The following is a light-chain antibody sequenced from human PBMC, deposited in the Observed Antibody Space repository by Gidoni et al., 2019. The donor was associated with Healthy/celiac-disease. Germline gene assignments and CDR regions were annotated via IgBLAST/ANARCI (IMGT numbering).Light chain of an antibody. CDR3: QQSYSTHWYT. J-gene: IGKJ2*01. Sequence: IQMTQSPSSLSASVGDRVTITCRASQSISSYLNWYQQKPGKAPKLLIYAASSLQSGVPSRFSGSGSGTDFTLTISSLQPEDVATYYCQQSYSTHWYTFXXXTKLEIK. V-gene: IGKV1-39*01. CDR2: AAS. CDR1: QSISSY.